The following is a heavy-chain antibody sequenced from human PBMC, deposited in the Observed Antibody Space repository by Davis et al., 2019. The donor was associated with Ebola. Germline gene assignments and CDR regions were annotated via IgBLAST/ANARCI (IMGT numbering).Heavy chain of an antibody. CDR3: AKSGLSFGVVKYHYGMDV. D-gene: IGHD3-3*01. J-gene: IGHJ6*04. Sequence: GGSLRLSCAASGFTFSSYAMSWVRQAPGKGLEWVSAISGSGGTTYYAGSVKGRFTISRDNSKNTLYLQMNSLRAEDTAVYYCAKSGLSFGVVKYHYGMDVWGKGTTVTVSS. V-gene: IGHV3-23*01. CDR2: ISGSGGTT. CDR1: GFTFSSYA.